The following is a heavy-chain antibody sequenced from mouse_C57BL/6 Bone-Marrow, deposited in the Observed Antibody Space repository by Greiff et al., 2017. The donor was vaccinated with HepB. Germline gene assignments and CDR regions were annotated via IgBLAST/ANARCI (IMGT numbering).Heavy chain of an antibody. D-gene: IGHD1-1*01. CDR1: GFTFSSYG. Sequence: EVMLVESGGDLVKPGGSLKLSCAASGFTFSSYGMSWVRQTPDKRLEWVATISSGGSYTYYPDSVKGRFTISRDNAKHTLYLQMSSLTSEDTAMYYCARIYYGSSYEYYFDYWGQGTTLTVSS. J-gene: IGHJ2*01. V-gene: IGHV5-6*01. CDR2: ISSGGSYT. CDR3: ARIYYGSSYEYYFDY.